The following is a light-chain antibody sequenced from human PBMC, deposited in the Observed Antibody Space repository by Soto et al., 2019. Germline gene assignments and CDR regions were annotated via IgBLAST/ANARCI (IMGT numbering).Light chain of an antibody. Sequence: EIMMTQSPATLSVPPGERATLSCRASQSVSSNLAWYQQKPGQAPRLLIYGASTRATGIPARFSGSGSGTEFTLTISSLQSEDFAVYYCQQYNNWPSWTFGQGTKVDIK. CDR1: QSVSSN. CDR2: GAS. J-gene: IGKJ1*01. CDR3: QQYNNWPSWT. V-gene: IGKV3-15*01.